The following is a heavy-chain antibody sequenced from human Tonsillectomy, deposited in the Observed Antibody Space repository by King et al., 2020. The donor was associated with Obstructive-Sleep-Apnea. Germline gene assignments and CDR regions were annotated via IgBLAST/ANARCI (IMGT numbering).Heavy chain of an antibody. D-gene: IGHD3-10*01. CDR3: ATSMVRGVIIANWFDP. CDR2: IIVIFGTA. V-gene: IGHV1-69*01. J-gene: IGHJ5*02. CDR1: GDAFSNYA. Sequence: VQLVQSGAEVKKPGSSVKVSCKAAGDAFSNYAITWVRQAPGQGLEWMGGIIVIFGTANYAQKFQGRVIISADESSRTAYMELSGLRSEDTAVYYCATSMVRGVIIANWFDPWGQGTLVTVSS.